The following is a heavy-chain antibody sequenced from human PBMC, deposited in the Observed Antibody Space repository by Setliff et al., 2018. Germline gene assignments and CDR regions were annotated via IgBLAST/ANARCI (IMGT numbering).Heavy chain of an antibody. CDR2: IYTSGST. Sequence: PSETLSLTCTVSGGSTSSYYWSWIRQPAGKGLEWIGRIYTSGSTNYNPSLKSRVTMSIDTSKNQFSLKVSSVTAADTAVYYCARSFSRREKFLLDYWGQGALVTVSS. J-gene: IGHJ4*02. CDR3: ARSFSRREKFLLDY. V-gene: IGHV4-4*07. CDR1: GGSTSSYY.